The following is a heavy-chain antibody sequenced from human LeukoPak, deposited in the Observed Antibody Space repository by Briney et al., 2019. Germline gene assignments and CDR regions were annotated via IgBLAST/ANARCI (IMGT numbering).Heavy chain of an antibody. V-gene: IGHV4-4*07. CDR3: ARGRYCSADICSGGDAFDI. D-gene: IGHD2-15*01. Sequence: PSETLSLTCTVSGGSINNYYWSWIRQPAGKGLEWIGRIYTRGSTNYNPSLKSRVTMSVDTSKNQFSLKLSSVTTADTAVYYCARGRYCSADICSGGDAFDIWGQGTMVSVSS. CDR1: GGSINNYY. J-gene: IGHJ3*02. CDR2: IYTRGST.